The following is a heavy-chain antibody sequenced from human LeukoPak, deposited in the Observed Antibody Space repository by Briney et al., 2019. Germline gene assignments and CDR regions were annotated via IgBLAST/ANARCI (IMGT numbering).Heavy chain of an antibody. Sequence: ASVKVSCKASGYTFTSYDINWVRQATGQGLEWMGWMNPNSGNTGYAQKFQGRVTMTRNTSISTAYMELSSLRSEDTAVYYCARDPRLEDDAFDIWGQGTMVTVSS. CDR2: MNPNSGNT. D-gene: IGHD6-25*01. V-gene: IGHV1-8*01. CDR3: ARDPRLEDDAFDI. J-gene: IGHJ3*02. CDR1: GYTFTSYD.